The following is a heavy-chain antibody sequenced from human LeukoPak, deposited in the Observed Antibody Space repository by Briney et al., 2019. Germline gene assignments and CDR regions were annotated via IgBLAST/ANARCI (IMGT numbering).Heavy chain of an antibody. V-gene: IGHV1-18*01. J-gene: IGHJ6*02. D-gene: IGHD6-19*01. CDR2: ISAYNGNT. Sequence: ASVKVSCKASGYTFTSYGISWVRQAPGQGLEWMGWISAYNGNTNYAQKLQGRVTMTTDTSTSTAYMELRSLRSDDTAVYYCARVQSSGWYPPSALYYYYGMDVWGQGTTATVSS. CDR1: GYTFTSYG. CDR3: ARVQSSGWYPPSALYYYYGMDV.